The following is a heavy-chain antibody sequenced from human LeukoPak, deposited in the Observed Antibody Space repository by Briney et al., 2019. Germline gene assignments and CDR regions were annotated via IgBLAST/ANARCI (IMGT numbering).Heavy chain of an antibody. CDR2: ISYDGSNK. D-gene: IGHD1-26*01. V-gene: IGHV3-30*03. J-gene: IGHJ4*02. CDR1: GFTFSSYG. Sequence: GRSLRLSCAASGFTFSSYGMHWVRQAPGKGLEWVAVISYDGSNKYYADSVKGRFTISRDNSKNTLYLQMNSLRAEDTAVYYCAREEKVGTSFDYWGQGTLVTVSS. CDR3: AREEKVGTSFDY.